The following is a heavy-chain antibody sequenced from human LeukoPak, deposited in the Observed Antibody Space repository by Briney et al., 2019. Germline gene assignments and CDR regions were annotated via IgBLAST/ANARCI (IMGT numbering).Heavy chain of an antibody. D-gene: IGHD3-22*01. Sequence: TGGSLRLSCAASGFTFSSYSMNWVRQAPGKGLEWVSSISSSSYIYYADSVKGRFTISRDNAKNSLYLQMNSLRAEDTAVYYCARGPTMSYYYDSSGYYYFDYWGQGTLVTVSS. CDR1: GFTFSSYS. V-gene: IGHV3-21*01. CDR3: ARGPTMSYYYDSSGYYYFDY. CDR2: ISSSSYI. J-gene: IGHJ4*02.